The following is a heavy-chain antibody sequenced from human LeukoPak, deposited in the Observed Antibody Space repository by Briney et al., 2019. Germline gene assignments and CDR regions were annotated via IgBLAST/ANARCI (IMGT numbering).Heavy chain of an antibody. CDR1: GFTFSSYG. CDR3: AKDLLAAAGYDSEFDY. CDR2: IRYDGSNK. Sequence: GGSLRLSCAASGFTFSSYGMNWVRQAPGKGLEWVAFIRYDGSNKYYADSVKGRFTISRDNSKNTLYLQMNSLRAEDTAVYYCAKDLLAAAGYDSEFDYWGRGTLVTVSS. D-gene: IGHD6-13*01. V-gene: IGHV3-30*02. J-gene: IGHJ4*02.